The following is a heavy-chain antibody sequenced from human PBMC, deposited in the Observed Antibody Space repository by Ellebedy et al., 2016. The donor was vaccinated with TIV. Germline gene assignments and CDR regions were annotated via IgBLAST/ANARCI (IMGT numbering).Heavy chain of an antibody. V-gene: IGHV3-48*04. D-gene: IGHD2/OR15-2a*01. CDR1: GFTFSSYS. Sequence: GESLKISCAAPGFTFSSYSMNWVRQAPGKGPEWVSYITGSGSTIYYADSVKGRFTVSRDNAENSLYLQMDSLRAEDTAVYYCARTEKGTFYFDYWGQGTLVTVSS. CDR2: ITGSGSTI. CDR3: ARTEKGTFYFDY. J-gene: IGHJ4*02.